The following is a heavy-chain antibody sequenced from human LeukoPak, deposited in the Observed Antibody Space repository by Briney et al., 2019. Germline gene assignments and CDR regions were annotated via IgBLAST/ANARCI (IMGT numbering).Heavy chain of an antibody. CDR1: GGSISSYY. CDR3: ARGSRYNWNYAIGY. V-gene: IGHV4-59*01. CDR2: IYYSGST. J-gene: IGHJ4*02. Sequence: SETLSLTCTVSGGSISSYYWSWIRQPPGKGLKWIGYIYYSGSTNYNPSLKSRVTISVDTSKNQFSLKLSSVTAADTAVYYCARGSRYNWNYAIGYWGQGTLVTVSS. D-gene: IGHD1-7*01.